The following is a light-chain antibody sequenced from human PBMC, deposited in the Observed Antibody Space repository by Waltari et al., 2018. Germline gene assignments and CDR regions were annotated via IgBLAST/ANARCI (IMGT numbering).Light chain of an antibody. CDR1: PTLLAYYNNKNY. Sequence: FVMTPSPDSLTVSLGETATVHCTSTPTLLAYYNNKNYLALYQQKPRQPPKLLIYWASTRESGVPDRFSGSGSGTDFTLTINGLQAEDVAVYYCQQYYSSPGTFGQGTRVEIK. CDR2: WAS. V-gene: IGKV4-1*01. CDR3: QQYYSSPGT. J-gene: IGKJ1*01.